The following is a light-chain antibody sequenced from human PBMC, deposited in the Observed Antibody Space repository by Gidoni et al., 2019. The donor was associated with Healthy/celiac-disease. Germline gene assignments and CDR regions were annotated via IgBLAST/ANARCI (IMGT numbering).Light chain of an antibody. CDR2: CAS. Sequence: EIVMTQSPATLSVSPGERATLSCRASQSVSSNLAWYQQQPGQAPRLLIYCASTRATGIPARFSGSGSGTEFTLTISSLQSEDFAVSYCQQYNNWPLTFGQGTKVEIK. CDR3: QQYNNWPLT. CDR1: QSVSSN. J-gene: IGKJ1*01. V-gene: IGKV3-15*01.